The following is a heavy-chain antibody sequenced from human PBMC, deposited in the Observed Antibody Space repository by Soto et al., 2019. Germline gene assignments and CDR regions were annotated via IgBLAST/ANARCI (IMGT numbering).Heavy chain of an antibody. D-gene: IGHD3-10*01. CDR1: GFTFGTTD. Sequence: QLLQSGGGLVQPGGSLTLSCAASGFTFGTTDMSWVRQAPGEGLEWVSTIDGSGGITYYADSVKGRFTISRDNYRNPVYRQMNSLRGDDTALYYCVKKSGWFNTWGQGARVTVSS. V-gene: IGHV3-23*01. J-gene: IGHJ5*02. CDR3: VKKSGWFNT. CDR2: IDGSGGIT.